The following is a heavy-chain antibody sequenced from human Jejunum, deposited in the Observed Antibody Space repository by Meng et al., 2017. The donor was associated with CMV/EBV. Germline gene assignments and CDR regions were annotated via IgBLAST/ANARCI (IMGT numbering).Heavy chain of an antibody. Sequence: THHSYAISWVRQAPGQGLEWMGKIIPVLGVANYAQRFQGRVTLTADKSTSTVYMEMSGLRSEDTAVYYCARVGTDYCHGYWGQGTRVTVSS. CDR2: IIPVLGVA. CDR3: ARVGTDYCHGY. V-gene: IGHV1-69*04. CDR1: THHSYA. J-gene: IGHJ4*02. D-gene: IGHD4-11*01.